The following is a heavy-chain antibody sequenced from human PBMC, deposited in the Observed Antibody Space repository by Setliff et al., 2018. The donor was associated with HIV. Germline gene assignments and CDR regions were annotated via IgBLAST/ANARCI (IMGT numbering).Heavy chain of an antibody. CDR1: GSFINSDY. CDR2: IYHSATT. Sequence: SETLSLTCTVSGSFINSDYWGWIRQPPGKGLEWIGSIYHSATTYYNPSLWGRVTISIDTSKNQFSLKLSSVTAADTAMYYCVRDDYGYNGKGFDYWGQGSLVTVSS. D-gene: IGHD4-17*01. V-gene: IGHV4-38-2*02. CDR3: VRDDYGYNGKGFDY. J-gene: IGHJ4*02.